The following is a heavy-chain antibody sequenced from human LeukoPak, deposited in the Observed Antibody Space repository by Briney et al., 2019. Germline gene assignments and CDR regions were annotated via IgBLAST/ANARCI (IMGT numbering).Heavy chain of an antibody. J-gene: IGHJ4*02. V-gene: IGHV3-21*01. CDR2: ISSSSSHI. CDR3: ARMMTNSFDY. D-gene: IGHD4-11*01. CDR1: GFTFSSYS. Sequence: PGGSLRLSCAASGFTFSSYSMTWVRQAPGKGLEWVSSISSSSSHIYYADSVKGRFTISRDNAKNSLYLQMNSLRAEDTAVYYCARMMTNSFDYWGQGTLVTVSS.